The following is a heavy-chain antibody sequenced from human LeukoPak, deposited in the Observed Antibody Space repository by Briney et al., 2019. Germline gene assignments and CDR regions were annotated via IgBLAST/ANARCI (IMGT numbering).Heavy chain of an antibody. D-gene: IGHD6-6*01. CDR3: AKDARIAARGYNWFDP. Sequence: GGSLRLSCAASGFTFSSYAMSWVRQAPGKGLEWVSAISGSGGTTYYADSVKGRFTISRDNSKNTLYLEMNSLRAEDTAVYYCAKDARIAARGYNWFDPRGRGTLVTVSS. J-gene: IGHJ5*02. V-gene: IGHV3-23*01. CDR1: GFTFSSYA. CDR2: ISGSGGTT.